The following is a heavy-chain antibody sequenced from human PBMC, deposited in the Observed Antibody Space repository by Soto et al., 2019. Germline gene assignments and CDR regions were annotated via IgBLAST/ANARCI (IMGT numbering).Heavy chain of an antibody. CDR2: IYYSGST. D-gene: IGHD3-10*01. V-gene: IGHV4-39*01. CDR3: ARRLGENYFDY. Sequence: PSETLSLTCTVSGGSISSSSYYWGWIRQPPGKGLEWIGSIYYSGSTYYNPSLKSRVTISVDTSKNQFSLKLSSVTAADTAVYYCARRLGENYFDYWGQGTLVTVSS. CDR1: GGSISSSSYY. J-gene: IGHJ4*02.